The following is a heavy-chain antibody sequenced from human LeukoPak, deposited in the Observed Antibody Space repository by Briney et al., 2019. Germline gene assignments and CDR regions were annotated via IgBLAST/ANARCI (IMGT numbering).Heavy chain of an antibody. CDR3: ARNGYTSGWYRN. J-gene: IGHJ4*02. Sequence: GGSLRLSCAASGFTVSSNYMNWVRQAPGKGLEWVSTIYSGGSTYYADSVKGRFTISRDNSENTLYLQMNSLRGEDTAVYYCARNGYTSGWYRNWGQGTLVTVSS. V-gene: IGHV3-53*01. CDR1: GFTVSSNY. CDR2: IYSGGST. D-gene: IGHD6-19*01.